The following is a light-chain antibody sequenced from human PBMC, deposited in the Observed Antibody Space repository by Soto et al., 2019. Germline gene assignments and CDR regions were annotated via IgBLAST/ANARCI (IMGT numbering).Light chain of an antibody. CDR1: QMIARW. Sequence: IQITQSPSTLSASVGDTVTLTCRSSQMIARWLAWYQQKPGTAPRLIIYDATSLQSGVPSRFSASASGTDFTLTISSLHPDDFATYYCLQYNTFHHTFGQGTKVDIK. V-gene: IGKV1-5*01. J-gene: IGKJ2*01. CDR2: DAT. CDR3: LQYNTFHHT.